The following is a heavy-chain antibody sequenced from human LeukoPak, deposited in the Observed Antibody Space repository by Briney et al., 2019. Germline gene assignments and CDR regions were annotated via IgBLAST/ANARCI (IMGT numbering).Heavy chain of an antibody. CDR2: INHSGST. CDR1: GGSSSGYY. J-gene: IGHJ4*02. CDR3: ARGSRTVTTARQRASFDY. Sequence: SETLSLTCAVYGGSSSGYYWSWIRQPPGKGLEWIGEINHSGSTNYNPSLKSRVTISVDTSKNQFSLKLSSVTAADTAVYYCARGSRTVTTARQRASFDYWGQGTLVTVSS. V-gene: IGHV4-34*01. D-gene: IGHD4-11*01.